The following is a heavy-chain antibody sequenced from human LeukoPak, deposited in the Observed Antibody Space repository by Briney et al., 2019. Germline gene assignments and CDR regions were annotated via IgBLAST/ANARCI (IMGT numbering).Heavy chain of an antibody. CDR1: GGTFSSYA. CDR3: ARDRIPAAIESYYYYMDV. Sequence: SVKVSCKASGGTFSSYAISWVRQAPGQGLEWMGGIIPIFGTANYAQKFQGRVTITTDEPTSTAYMELSSLRSEDAAVYYCARDRIPAAIESYYYYMDVWGRGTTVTVSS. J-gene: IGHJ6*03. V-gene: IGHV1-69*05. CDR2: IIPIFGTA. D-gene: IGHD2-2*02.